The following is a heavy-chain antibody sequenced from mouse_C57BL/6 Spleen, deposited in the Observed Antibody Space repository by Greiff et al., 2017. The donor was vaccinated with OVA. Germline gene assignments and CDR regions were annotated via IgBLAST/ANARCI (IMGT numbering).Heavy chain of an antibody. CDR3: ARRGYYYAMDY. V-gene: IGHV1-82*01. CDR1: GYAFSSSW. D-gene: IGHD2-2*01. CDR2: IYPGDGDT. J-gene: IGHJ4*01. Sequence: QVQLQQSGPELVKPGASVKISCKASGYAFSSSWMNWVKQRPGQGLEWIGRIYPGDGDTNYNGKFKGKATLTADKSSSTAYMQLSSLTSEDSAVYFCARRGYYYAMDYWGQGTSVTVSS.